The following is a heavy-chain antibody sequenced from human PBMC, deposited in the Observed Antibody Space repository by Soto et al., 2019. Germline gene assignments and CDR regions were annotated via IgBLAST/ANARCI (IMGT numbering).Heavy chain of an antibody. J-gene: IGHJ5*02. Sequence: SSETLSLTCAVYGGSFSGYYWSWIRQPPGKGLEWIGEINHSGSTNYNPSLKSRVTISVDTSKNQFSLKLSSVTAADTAVYYCARGLTFITGTTSWFDPWGQGTLVTVSS. V-gene: IGHV4-34*01. CDR3: ARGLTFITGTTSWFDP. D-gene: IGHD1-7*01. CDR2: INHSGST. CDR1: GGSFSGYY.